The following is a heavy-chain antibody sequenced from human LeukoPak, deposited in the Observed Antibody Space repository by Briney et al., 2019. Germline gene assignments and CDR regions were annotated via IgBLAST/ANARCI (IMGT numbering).Heavy chain of an antibody. CDR3: ARGPNSSGWYRGAFDI. J-gene: IGHJ3*02. Sequence: SETLSLTCAVYGGSFSGYYWSWIRQPPGKGLEWIGEINHSGSTNYNPSLKSRVTISVDTSKNQFSLKLSSVTAADTAVYYCARGPNSSGWYRGAFDIWGQGTMVTVSS. V-gene: IGHV4-34*01. CDR1: GGSFSGYY. D-gene: IGHD6-19*01. CDR2: INHSGST.